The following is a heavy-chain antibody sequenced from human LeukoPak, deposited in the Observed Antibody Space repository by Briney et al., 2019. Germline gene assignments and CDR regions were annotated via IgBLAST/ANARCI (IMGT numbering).Heavy chain of an antibody. V-gene: IGHV1-18*01. CDR2: ISAYNGNT. Sequence: ASVKVSCKASGYTLTIYGISWVRQAPGQGLECMGWISAYNGNTNYAQKLQGRDTMTTDTSTSTAYMELRSLRSDDTAVYYCARSRLQLWFGDYWGQGTLVTVSS. CDR1: GYTLTIYG. CDR3: ARSRLQLWFGDY. D-gene: IGHD5-18*01. J-gene: IGHJ4*02.